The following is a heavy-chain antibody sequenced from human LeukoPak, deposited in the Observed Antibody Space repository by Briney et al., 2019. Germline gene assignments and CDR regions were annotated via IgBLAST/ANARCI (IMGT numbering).Heavy chain of an antibody. CDR1: GGSISSGGYY. Sequence: PSETLSLTCTVSGGSISSGGYYWSWIRQPAGKGLEWIGRIYTSGSTNYNPSLKSRVTMSVDMSKNQFSLKLSSVTAADTAVYYCARNRWFAPQWGQGTLVTVSS. V-gene: IGHV4-61*02. CDR2: IYTSGST. D-gene: IGHD3-10*01. CDR3: ARNRWFAPQ. J-gene: IGHJ4*02.